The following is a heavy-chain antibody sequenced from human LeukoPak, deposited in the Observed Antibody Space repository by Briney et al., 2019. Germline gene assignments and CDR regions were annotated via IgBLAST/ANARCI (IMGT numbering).Heavy chain of an antibody. Sequence: ASVKVFCKASGYTFTGYYMHWVRQAPGQGLEWMGWINPNSGGTNYAQKFQGRVTMTRDTSISTAYMELSRLRSDDTAVYYCARDDTTYITGAIDYWGQGTLVTVSS. J-gene: IGHJ4*02. CDR1: GYTFTGYY. V-gene: IGHV1-2*02. D-gene: IGHD1-20*01. CDR3: ARDDTTYITGAIDY. CDR2: INPNSGGT.